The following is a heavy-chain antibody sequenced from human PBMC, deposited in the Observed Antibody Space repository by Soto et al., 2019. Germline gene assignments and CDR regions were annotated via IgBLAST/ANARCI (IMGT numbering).Heavy chain of an antibody. CDR1: GFTFDDYA. CDR2: ISWNSGSI. V-gene: IGHV3-9*01. Sequence: GGSLRLSCAASGFTFDDYAVHWVRQAPGKGLEWVSGISWNSGSIGYADSVKGRFTISRDNAKNTLYLQMNSLRAEDTAVYYCAKESHIVVVTADYYFDYWGQGTLVTVSS. CDR3: AKESHIVVVTADYYFDY. J-gene: IGHJ4*02. D-gene: IGHD2-21*02.